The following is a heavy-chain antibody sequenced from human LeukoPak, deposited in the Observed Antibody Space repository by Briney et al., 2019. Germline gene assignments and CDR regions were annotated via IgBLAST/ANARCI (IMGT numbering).Heavy chain of an antibody. CDR2: IYYSGST. CDR1: GGSISSSSYY. CDR3: ARHRFSSSWYDTNWFDP. Sequence: SETLSLTCTVSGGSISSSSYYWGWIRQPPGKGLEWIGSIYYSGSTYYNPSLKSRVTISVDTSKNQFSLELSSVTAADTAVYYCARHRFSSSWYDTNWFDPWGQGTLVTVSS. V-gene: IGHV4-39*01. J-gene: IGHJ5*02. D-gene: IGHD6-13*01.